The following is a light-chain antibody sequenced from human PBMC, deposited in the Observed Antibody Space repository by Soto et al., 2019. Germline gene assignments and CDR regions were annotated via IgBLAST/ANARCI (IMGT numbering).Light chain of an antibody. CDR1: SSDVGGYNY. Sequence: QSALTQPASVSGSPGQSITISCTGTSSDVGGYNYVSWYQQHPGKAPKLMIYEVSNRPSGVSNRFSGSKSGNTASLTISGLQAEDEADYYCSSYTSSSTLAFGTGTKVT. CDR3: SSYTSSSTLA. J-gene: IGLJ1*01. V-gene: IGLV2-14*01. CDR2: EVS.